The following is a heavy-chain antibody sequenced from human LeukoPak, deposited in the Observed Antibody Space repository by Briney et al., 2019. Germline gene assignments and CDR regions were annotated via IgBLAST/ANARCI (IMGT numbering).Heavy chain of an antibody. J-gene: IGHJ6*02. CDR2: ISGSGGST. CDR1: GFTFSSYA. Sequence: GGSLRLSCAASGFTFSSYAMSWVRQAPGKELEWVSAISGSGGSTYYADSVKGRFTISRDNSKNTLYLQMNSLRAEDTAVYYCARDLGYCSGGSCYSLMYYYGMDVWGQGTTVTVSS. D-gene: IGHD2-15*01. CDR3: ARDLGYCSGGSCYSLMYYYGMDV. V-gene: IGHV3-23*01.